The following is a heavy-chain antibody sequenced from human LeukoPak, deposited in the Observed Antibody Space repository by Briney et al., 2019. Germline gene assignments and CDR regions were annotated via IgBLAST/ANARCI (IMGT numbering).Heavy chain of an antibody. J-gene: IGHJ4*02. Sequence: AGSLRLSCAAYGFIFSNYKMHWVRQTPGKGMEWESVISYDGSVKYYADSVKGRFTISRDNSNNTLHLQMNSLRAEDTTVYYCAKRGDGGQQSFDYWGQGTVVTVSS. CDR1: GFIFSNYK. CDR2: ISYDGSVK. V-gene: IGHV3-33*03. CDR3: AKRGDGGQQSFDY. D-gene: IGHD3-16*01.